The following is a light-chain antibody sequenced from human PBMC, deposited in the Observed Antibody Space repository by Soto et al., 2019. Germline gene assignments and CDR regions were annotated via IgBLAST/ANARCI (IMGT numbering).Light chain of an antibody. J-gene: IGKJ1*01. CDR3: QQYYSTPRP. CDR1: QTLLYSSNNKNH. Sequence: DVVMGQSPDSLSVSLGARATINCKSSQTLLYSSNNKNHLAWYQQRPGQPPKLLFSWASTRESGVPDRFSASGSGTDFTLSIGSLQAEDVAVYYCQQYYSTPRPFGQGGKAAIK. CDR2: WAS. V-gene: IGKV4-1*01.